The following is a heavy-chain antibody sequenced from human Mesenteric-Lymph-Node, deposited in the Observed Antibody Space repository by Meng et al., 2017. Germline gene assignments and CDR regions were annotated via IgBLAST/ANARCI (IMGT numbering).Heavy chain of an antibody. CDR1: GYTFTGYY. CDR3: AAFYYESSGYFRADY. CDR2: INLNSGGT. V-gene: IGHV1-2*06. Sequence: QVQLVQSGAEEKKPGASVKVACKASGYTFTGYYIHWVRQAPGQGLEWMGRINLNSGGTNYAQKFQGRVTMTWDTSISAAQMELSSLRSDDTAVYYCAAFYYESSGYFRADYWGQGILVTVSS. D-gene: IGHD3-22*01. J-gene: IGHJ4*02.